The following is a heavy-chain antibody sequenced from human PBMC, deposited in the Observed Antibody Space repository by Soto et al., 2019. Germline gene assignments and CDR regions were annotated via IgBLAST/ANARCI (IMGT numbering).Heavy chain of an antibody. J-gene: IGHJ5*02. CDR2: MNPNSGNT. Sequence: ASVKVSCKASGYTFTSDDSNWVRQSTGQGLEWMGWMNPNSGNTGYAQKFQGRVTMTRNTSISTAYMELSSLRSEETAVYYCARGTEQQLVPWFDPWGQGTLFTVSS. CDR3: ARGTEQQLVPWFDP. D-gene: IGHD6-13*01. V-gene: IGHV1-8*01. CDR1: GYTFTSDD.